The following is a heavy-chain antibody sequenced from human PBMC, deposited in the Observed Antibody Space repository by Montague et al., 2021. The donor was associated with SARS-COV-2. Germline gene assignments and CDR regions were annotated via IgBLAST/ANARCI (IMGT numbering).Heavy chain of an antibody. J-gene: IGHJ6*02. V-gene: IGHV4-59*01. D-gene: IGHD3-10*01. CDR3: ARVKGNYYGSGSYYYYYYYGMDV. Sequence: SETLSLTCTVSGGSISSYYWSWIRQPPGKGLEWIGYIYYSGSTNXXPSLKSRVTISVDTSKNQLSLKLSSVTAADTAVYYCARVKGNYYGSGSYYYYYYYGMDVWGQGTTVTVSS. CDR2: IYYSGST. CDR1: GGSISSYY.